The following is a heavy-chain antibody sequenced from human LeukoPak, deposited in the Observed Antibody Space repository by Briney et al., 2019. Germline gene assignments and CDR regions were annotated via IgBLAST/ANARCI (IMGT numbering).Heavy chain of an antibody. CDR2: IYYSGST. V-gene: IGHV4-30-4*08. J-gene: IGHJ4*02. CDR1: GGSISSGDYY. D-gene: IGHD3-3*01. Sequence: SETLSLTCTVSGGSISSGDYYWSWIRQPPGKGLEWIGYIYYSGSTYYNPSLKGRVTISVDTSKNQFSLKLSSVTAADTAVYYCARGLIFGVVKERGSYYFDYWGQGTLVTVSS. CDR3: ARGLIFGVVKERGSYYFDY.